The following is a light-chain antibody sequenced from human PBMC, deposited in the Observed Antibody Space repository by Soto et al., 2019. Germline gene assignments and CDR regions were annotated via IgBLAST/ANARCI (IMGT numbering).Light chain of an antibody. CDR1: SDDVGNYNY. V-gene: IGLV2-11*01. J-gene: IGLJ1*01. Sequence: QSALTQPRSVSGSPGQSVTISCTGTSDDVGNYNYVSWYQQYPGKAPKLIIYDVSERPSGVPDRFSGSKSGNTASLTISGLQADDEADYYCCSYAGSYSFVFGAGTKVTVL. CDR3: CSYAGSYSFV. CDR2: DVS.